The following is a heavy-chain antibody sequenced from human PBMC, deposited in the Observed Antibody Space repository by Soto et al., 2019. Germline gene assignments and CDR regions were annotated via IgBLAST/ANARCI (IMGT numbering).Heavy chain of an antibody. V-gene: IGHV1-69*12. Sequence: QVQLVQSGAEVREPGSSVKVSCKASGDTFSTDVISWVRQAPGQGLEWMGGIIPVFGTPNYAQKFQGRVTITADETTKSAYMDLSILSSEDTAVFYCARGYSYGRSYYFYFGRDVWGQGTTVTVS. J-gene: IGHJ6*02. CDR1: GDTFSTDV. CDR2: IIPVFGTP. CDR3: ARGYSYGRSYYFYFGRDV. D-gene: IGHD5-18*01.